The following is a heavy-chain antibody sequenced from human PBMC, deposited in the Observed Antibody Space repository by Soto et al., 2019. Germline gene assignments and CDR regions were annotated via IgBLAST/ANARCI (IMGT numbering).Heavy chain of an antibody. CDR3: ASIGSSWFDY. V-gene: IGHV3-30-3*01. Sequence: QVQLVESGGGVVQPGRSLRLSCAASGFTFSSYAMHWVRQAPGKGLEWVAVISYDGSNKYYADSVKGRFTISRDNSKNTLYLQMNSLRAEDTAVYYCASIGSSWFDYWGQGTLVTVS. CDR2: ISYDGSNK. J-gene: IGHJ4*02. CDR1: GFTFSSYA. D-gene: IGHD6-13*01.